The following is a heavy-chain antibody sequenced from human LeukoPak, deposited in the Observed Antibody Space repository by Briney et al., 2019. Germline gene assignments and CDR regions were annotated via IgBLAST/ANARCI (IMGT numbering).Heavy chain of an antibody. Sequence: GGSLRLSCAASGFTFSSYAMHWVRQAPGKGLEYVSAISSNGGSTYYANSVKGRFTISRDNSKNTLYLQMGGLRAEDMAVYYCARESLYCGGDCYFDYWGQGTLVTVSS. CDR2: ISSNGGST. CDR3: ARESLYCGGDCYFDY. D-gene: IGHD2-21*02. V-gene: IGHV3-64*01. J-gene: IGHJ4*02. CDR1: GFTFSSYA.